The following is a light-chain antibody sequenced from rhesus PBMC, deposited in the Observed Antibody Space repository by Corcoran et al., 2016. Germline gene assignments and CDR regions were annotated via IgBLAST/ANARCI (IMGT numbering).Light chain of an antibody. Sequence: DIVMTQSPATLSLSPGERATLSCRASQSVSHNLAWYQQKPGHAPRLLIYDASVRATGIPDRFSGSGLGTDFNLTISSLDPEDVGVDYCQQESNWPVTFGGGTKVDIK. V-gene: IGKV3-35*01. J-gene: IGKJ4*01. CDR1: QSVSHN. CDR3: QQESNWPVT. CDR2: DAS.